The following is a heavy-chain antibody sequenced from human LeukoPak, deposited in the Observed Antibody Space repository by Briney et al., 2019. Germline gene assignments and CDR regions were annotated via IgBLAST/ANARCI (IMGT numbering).Heavy chain of an antibody. Sequence: PSETLSLTCIVSSGSINNHYWSWIRQPPGKGLEWIGYIYNSWNTYYNPSLQSQVTISMDASRKQFSLNLTSVTAADTAVYYCARDQIGYGLDYWGQGTLVTVSS. CDR1: SGSINNHY. J-gene: IGHJ4*02. V-gene: IGHV4-59*11. CDR2: IYNSWNT. D-gene: IGHD5-18*01. CDR3: ARDQIGYGLDY.